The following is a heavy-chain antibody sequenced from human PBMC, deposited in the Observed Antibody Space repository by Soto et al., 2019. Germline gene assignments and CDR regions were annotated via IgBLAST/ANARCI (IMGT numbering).Heavy chain of an antibody. V-gene: IGHV3-23*01. Sequence: PGGSLRLSCAASGFTFSVYAMSWVRQAPGKGLEWVSTLSGSGGSTYYADSMKGRFTISRDNSKNTLFLQMGSLIAEDTVVYYCAREVRRGDFDCWGQGSLVTVSS. CDR1: GFTFSVYA. J-gene: IGHJ4*02. CDR3: AREVRRGDFDC. CDR2: LSGSGGST.